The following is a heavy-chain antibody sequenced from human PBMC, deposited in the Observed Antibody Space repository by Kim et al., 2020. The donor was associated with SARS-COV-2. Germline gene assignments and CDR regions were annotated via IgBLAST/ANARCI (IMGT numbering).Heavy chain of an antibody. CDR2: IYGDGSR. CDR1: GFTVGSNY. J-gene: IGHJ4*02. Sequence: GGSPRLSCAASGFTVGSNYMTWVRQAPGKGLEWVSNIYGDGSRHYAESVRGRFTISRDDSKNALYLQMNSLRAEDTAVYYSARYSLWGAWCQGTLVTVPS. CDR3: ARYSLWGA. V-gene: IGHV3-53*01. D-gene: IGHD2-15*01.